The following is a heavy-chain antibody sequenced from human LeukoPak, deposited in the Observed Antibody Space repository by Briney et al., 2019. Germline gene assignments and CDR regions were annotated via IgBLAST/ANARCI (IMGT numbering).Heavy chain of an antibody. V-gene: IGHV3-48*01. J-gene: IGHJ4*02. Sequence: GGSLRLSCAASGFTFSSYAMSWVRQAPGKGLEWISYISHSGSTIFYADSVKGRFTISRDNAKNSLYLQMNSLRAEDTAVYYCARVERSSSSLSDYWGQGTLVTVSS. CDR2: ISHSGSTI. D-gene: IGHD6-6*01. CDR1: GFTFSSYA. CDR3: ARVERSSSSLSDY.